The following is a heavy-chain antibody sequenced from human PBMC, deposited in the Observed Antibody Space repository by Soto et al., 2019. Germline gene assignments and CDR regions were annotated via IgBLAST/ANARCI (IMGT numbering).Heavy chain of an antibody. J-gene: IGHJ6*02. CDR1: GFTFSSYW. CDR3: ARDPNIVATMGSIYYYYGMDV. V-gene: IGHV3-7*01. CDR2: IKQDGSEK. D-gene: IGHD5-12*01. Sequence: GGSLRLSCAASGFTFSSYWMSWVRQAPGKGLEWVANIKQDGSEKYYVDSVKGRFTISRDNAKNALYLQMNSLRAEDAAVYYCARDPNIVATMGSIYYYYGMDVWGQGTTVTVSS.